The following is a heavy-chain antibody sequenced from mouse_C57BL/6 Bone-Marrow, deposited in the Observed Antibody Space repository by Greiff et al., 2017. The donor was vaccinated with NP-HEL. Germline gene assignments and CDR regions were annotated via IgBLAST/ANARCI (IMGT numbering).Heavy chain of an antibody. D-gene: IGHD2-5*01. Sequence: EVKLVESGGGLVKPGGSLKLSCAASGFTFSDYGMHWVRQAPEKGLEWVAYISSGSSTIYYADTVKGRFTISRDNAKNTLFLQMTSLRSEDTAMYYCASRPNYSNYDYFDYWGQGTTLTVSS. CDR2: ISSGSSTI. J-gene: IGHJ2*01. CDR1: GFTFSDYG. CDR3: ASRPNYSNYDYFDY. V-gene: IGHV5-17*01.